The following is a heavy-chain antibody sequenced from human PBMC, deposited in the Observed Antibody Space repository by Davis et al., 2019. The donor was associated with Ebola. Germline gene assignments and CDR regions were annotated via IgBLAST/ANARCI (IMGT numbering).Heavy chain of an antibody. Sequence: PSETLSLTCAISGDSVSSGGWNWIRQSPSRGLEWLGRTYYSSKWYNDYAVSVKSRITINPDTPKNQISLQLNSVTPEDTAVYYCARLNWGLKAFDIWGQGTMVTVSS. CDR3: ARLNWGLKAFDI. J-gene: IGHJ3*02. CDR2: TYYSSKWYN. V-gene: IGHV6-1*01. D-gene: IGHD7-27*01. CDR1: GDSVSSGG.